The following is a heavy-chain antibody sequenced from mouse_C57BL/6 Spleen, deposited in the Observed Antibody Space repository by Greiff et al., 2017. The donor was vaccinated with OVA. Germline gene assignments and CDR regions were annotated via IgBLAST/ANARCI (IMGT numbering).Heavy chain of an antibody. J-gene: IGHJ1*03. CDR2: IYPGDGDT. CDR1: GYAFSSSW. Sequence: QVHVKQSGPELVKPGASVKISCKASGYAFSSSWMNWVKQRPGKGLEWIGRIYPGDGDTNYNGKFKGKATLTADKSSSTAYMQLSSLTSEDSAVYFCASFLYWYFDVWGTVTTVTVSS. CDR3: ASFLYWYFDV. V-gene: IGHV1-82*01.